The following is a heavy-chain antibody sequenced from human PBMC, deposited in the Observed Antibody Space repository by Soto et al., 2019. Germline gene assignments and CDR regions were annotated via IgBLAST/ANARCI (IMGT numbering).Heavy chain of an antibody. J-gene: IGHJ6*02. Sequence: SVKGSCKASGCTFSIYAISWVRQAPGQWLEWIGGIIPIFGTANYAQKFQGRVTITADESTSTAYMELSSLRSEDTAVYYCARVSASIYYGMDVWGQGTTVTVSS. CDR1: GCTFSIYA. CDR3: ARVSASIYYGMDV. V-gene: IGHV1-69*01. CDR2: IIPIFGTA.